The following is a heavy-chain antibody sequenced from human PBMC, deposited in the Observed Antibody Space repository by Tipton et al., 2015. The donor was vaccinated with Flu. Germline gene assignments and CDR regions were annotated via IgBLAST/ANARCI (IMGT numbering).Heavy chain of an antibody. CDR1: GGSISGYY. V-gene: IGHV4-34*01. Sequence: GLVKPSETLSLTCTVSGGSISGYYWSWIRQPPGKGLEWIGEINHSGSTNYNPSLKSRVTISADTSKNQFSLKLSSVTAADTAVYYCARDYYDSRHDAFDLWGQGIMVTVSS. CDR3: ARDYYDSRHDAFDL. CDR2: INHSGST. D-gene: IGHD3-22*01. J-gene: IGHJ3*01.